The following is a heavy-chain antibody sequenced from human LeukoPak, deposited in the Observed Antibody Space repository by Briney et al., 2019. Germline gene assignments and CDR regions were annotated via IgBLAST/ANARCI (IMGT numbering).Heavy chain of an antibody. Sequence: GGSLRLSCSASGFTFSSYAMHWVRQAPGKGLEYVSAIGSNGGSTYYADSVKGRFTISRDNSKNTLYLQMSSLRAEDTAVYYCVKDRILAAAGYYFDYWGQGTLVTVSS. J-gene: IGHJ4*02. D-gene: IGHD6-13*01. V-gene: IGHV3-64D*06. CDR2: IGSNGGST. CDR1: GFTFSSYA. CDR3: VKDRILAAAGYYFDY.